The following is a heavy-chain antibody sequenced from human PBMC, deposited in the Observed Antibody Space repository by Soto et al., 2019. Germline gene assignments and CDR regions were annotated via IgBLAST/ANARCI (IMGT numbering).Heavy chain of an antibody. CDR3: AKDTDYGDYGYYYYYYGMDV. V-gene: IGHV3-30*18. CDR1: GFTFSSYG. CDR2: ISYDGSNK. J-gene: IGHJ6*02. D-gene: IGHD4-17*01. Sequence: QVQLVESGGGVVQPGRSLRLSCAASGFTFSSYGMHRVRQAPGKGLEWVAVISYDGSNKYYADSVKGRFTISRDNSKNTLYLQMNSLRAEDTAVYYCAKDTDYGDYGYYYYYYGMDVWGQGTTVTVSS.